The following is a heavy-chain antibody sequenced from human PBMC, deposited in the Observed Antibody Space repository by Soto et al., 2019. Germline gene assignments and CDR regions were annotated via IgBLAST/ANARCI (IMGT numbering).Heavy chain of an antibody. V-gene: IGHV5-10-1*01. CDR2: IHPSDSHT. D-gene: IGHD5-18*01. CDR3: ARDPAGYTYGQGYFDY. Sequence: XESLKISCKGSGYSFPNYWVSWVRQVPGKGLEWVGRIHPSDSHTNYSPSFQGHVIISADKSISTAYLQWNSLKAPDTAVYYCARDPAGYTYGQGYFDYWGRGTLVTVSS. CDR1: GYSFPNYW. J-gene: IGHJ4*02.